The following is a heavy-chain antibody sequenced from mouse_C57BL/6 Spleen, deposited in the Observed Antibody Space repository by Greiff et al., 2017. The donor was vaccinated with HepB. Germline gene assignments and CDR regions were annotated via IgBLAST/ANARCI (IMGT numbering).Heavy chain of an antibody. Sequence: VQLQQPGAELVMPGASVKLSCKASGYTFTSNWMHWVKQRPGQGLEWIGEIDPSDSYTNYNQKFKGKSTLTVDKSSSTAYMQLSSLTSEDSAVYYCARERITTVVARGYFDVWGTGTTVTVSS. CDR1: GYTFTSNW. J-gene: IGHJ1*03. D-gene: IGHD1-1*01. CDR3: ARERITTVVARGYFDV. CDR2: IDPSDSYT. V-gene: IGHV1-69*01.